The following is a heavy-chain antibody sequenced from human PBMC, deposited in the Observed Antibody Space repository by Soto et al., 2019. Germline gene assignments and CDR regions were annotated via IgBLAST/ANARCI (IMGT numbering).Heavy chain of an antibody. CDR3: ARKGPPRDAFDI. Sequence: GGSLRLSCAASGFTFSSYAMSWIRQTPGKGLEWVSGVLGGGGSTFYADSVKGRFTISRDNSKNTLYVQMNSLRAEDTAIYYCARKGPPRDAFDIWGQGTMVTVSS. CDR1: GFTFSSYA. CDR2: VLGGGGST. V-gene: IGHV3-23*01. J-gene: IGHJ3*02.